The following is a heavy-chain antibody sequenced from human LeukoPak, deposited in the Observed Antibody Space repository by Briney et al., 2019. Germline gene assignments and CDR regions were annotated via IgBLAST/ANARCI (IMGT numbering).Heavy chain of an antibody. J-gene: IGHJ6*03. CDR3: AGEMTTPPYYYYYMDV. D-gene: IGHD4-11*01. V-gene: IGHV4-4*07. CDR1: GDSISNYY. CDR2: IYTSGST. Sequence: SETLSLTCTVSGDSISNYYWSWIRQPAGKGLEWIGRIYTSGSTNYNPSLKSRVTMSVDTSKNQFSLKLSSVTAADTAVYYCAGEMTTPPYYYYYMDVWGKGTTVTVSS.